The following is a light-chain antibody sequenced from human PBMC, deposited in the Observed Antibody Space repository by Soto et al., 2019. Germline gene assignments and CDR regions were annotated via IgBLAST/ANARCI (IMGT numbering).Light chain of an antibody. CDR2: GTS. V-gene: IGKV3-15*01. Sequence: ETVMTQSPATLSVSPGERATLSCRASQSVSGNLAWYQHKPGQAPRLLIYGTSIRATGIPARFSGSESGTEFTLTISSLQYEDFEVYYCQQYNNWPPITFGQGTRLEIK. CDR1: QSVSGN. J-gene: IGKJ5*01. CDR3: QQYNNWPPIT.